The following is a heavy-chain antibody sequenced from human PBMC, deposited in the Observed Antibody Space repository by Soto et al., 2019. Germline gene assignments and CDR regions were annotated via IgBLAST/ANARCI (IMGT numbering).Heavy chain of an antibody. CDR1: GVSLNTADTW. V-gene: IGHV4-30-4*01. CDR3: VRSRKMESGNDSGLHV. J-gene: IGHJ6*02. CDR2: YHSGGST. Sequence: QVQLQESGSGLVKPSQSLSLTCTVSGVSLNTADTWWSWIRQSPGKGLEFIGYYHSGGSTYYDSFFRSRVIISAYTSNSQFSLKLSSVTVADTAVNFCVRSRKMESGNDSGLHVWGQGATVTVSS. D-gene: IGHD2-21*01.